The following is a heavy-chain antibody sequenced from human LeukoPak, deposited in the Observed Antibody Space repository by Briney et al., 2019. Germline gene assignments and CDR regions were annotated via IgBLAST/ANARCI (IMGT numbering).Heavy chain of an antibody. J-gene: IGHJ4*02. CDR1: GFTFSTYS. V-gene: IGHV3-48*01. D-gene: IGHD3-22*01. CDR3: ARGSTYYDSSGQVPFDY. Sequence: GGSLRLSCAASGFTFSTYSMNWVRQAPGKGLEWVSYISSSSSTIYYADSEKGRFTISRDNAKNSLYLQMSSLRAEDTAVYYCARGSTYYDSSGQVPFDYWGQGTLVTVSS. CDR2: ISSSSSTI.